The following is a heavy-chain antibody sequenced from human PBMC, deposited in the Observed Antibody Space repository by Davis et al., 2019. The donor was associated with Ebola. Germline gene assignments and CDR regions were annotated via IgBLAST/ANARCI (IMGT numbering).Heavy chain of an antibody. CDR2: IYPGDSDT. V-gene: IGHV5-51*01. CDR3: ARQTPNSGSDSAFDY. Sequence: GESLKISCKGSGYSFTSYWIGWVRQMPGKGLEWMGIIYPGDSDTRYSPSFQGQVTISADKSISTAYLQWSSLKASDTAMYYCARQTPNSGSDSAFDYWGQGTLVTVSS. D-gene: IGHD6-6*01. CDR1: GYSFTSYW. J-gene: IGHJ4*02.